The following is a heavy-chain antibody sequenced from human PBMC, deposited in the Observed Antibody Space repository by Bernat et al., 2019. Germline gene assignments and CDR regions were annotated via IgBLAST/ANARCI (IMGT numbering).Heavy chain of an antibody. CDR2: ISYDGSNK. V-gene: IGHV3-30*18. CDR1: GFTFSSYG. Sequence: QVQLVESGGGVVQPGRSLRLSCAASGFTFSSYGMHWVRQAPGKGLEWVAVISYDGSNKYYADSVNGRITISRDNSKNTLYLQMISLRAEDTDVYYCAKDGFGGSYYFPGYGGQGTLVTVSS. D-gene: IGHD1-26*01. CDR3: AKDGFGGSYYFPGY. J-gene: IGHJ4*02.